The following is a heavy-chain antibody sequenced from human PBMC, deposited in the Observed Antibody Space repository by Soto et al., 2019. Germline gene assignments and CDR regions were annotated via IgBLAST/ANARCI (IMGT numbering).Heavy chain of an antibody. D-gene: IGHD6-13*01. CDR3: ARDRSSLKPYYFDY. CDR2: ISYDGSNK. Sequence: GGSLRLSCAASGFTFSSYAMHWVRQAPGKGLEWVAVISYDGSNKYYADSVKGRFTISRDNSKNTLYLQMNSLRAEDTAVYYCARDRSSLKPYYFDYWGQGTLVTVSS. CDR1: GFTFSSYA. J-gene: IGHJ4*02. V-gene: IGHV3-30-3*01.